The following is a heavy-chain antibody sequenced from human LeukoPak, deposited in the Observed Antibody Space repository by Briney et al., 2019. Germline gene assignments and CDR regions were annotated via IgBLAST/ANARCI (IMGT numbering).Heavy chain of an antibody. CDR3: ARDWAWYCSSLGLDAFDI. Sequence: GGSLRLSCAASGFTFSSYWMSWVRRAPGKGLEWGASIKQDGSEKYYVDSVKGRFTISRDNAKNSLYLQMNSLRAEDTAVYYCARDWAWYCSSLGLDAFDIWGQGTMVTVSS. CDR1: GFTFSSYW. D-gene: IGHD6-6*01. J-gene: IGHJ3*02. V-gene: IGHV3-7*01. CDR2: IKQDGSEK.